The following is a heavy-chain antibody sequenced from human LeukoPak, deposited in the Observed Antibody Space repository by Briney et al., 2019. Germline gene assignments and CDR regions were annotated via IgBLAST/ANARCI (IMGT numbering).Heavy chain of an antibody. V-gene: IGHV3-23*01. J-gene: IGHJ4*02. Sequence: PGGSLRLSCAASGFIFSSYAMSWVRQAPGKGLEWVSAISGSGGSTYYADSVKGRFTISRDNSKNTLYLQMNSLRAEDTAVYYCAKEGRGYCSGGSCYWVSVYDYWGQGTLVTVSS. CDR2: ISGSGGST. D-gene: IGHD2-15*01. CDR1: GFIFSSYA. CDR3: AKEGRGYCSGGSCYWVSVYDY.